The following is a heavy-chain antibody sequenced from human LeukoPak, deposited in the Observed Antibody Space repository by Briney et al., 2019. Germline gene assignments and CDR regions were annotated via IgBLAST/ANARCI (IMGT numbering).Heavy chain of an antibody. Sequence: ASETLSLACTISGDSTSSDRYYGGWVRQPPGKGLEWIGNIYYSGSTYYNPSLKSRVTMSVDTSKNQFFLKLSSVTAADTAVYYCARGRPYSGGYHLDYWGQGTLVTVSP. D-gene: IGHD1-26*01. CDR3: ARGRPYSGGYHLDY. CDR1: GDSTSSDRYY. CDR2: IYYSGST. V-gene: IGHV4-39*01. J-gene: IGHJ4*02.